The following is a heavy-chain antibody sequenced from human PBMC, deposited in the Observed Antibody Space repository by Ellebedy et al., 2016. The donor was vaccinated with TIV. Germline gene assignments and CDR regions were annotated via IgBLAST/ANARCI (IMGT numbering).Heavy chain of an antibody. Sequence: SETLSLTCAVSGGSISSGGYSWSWIRQPPGRGLEWIGYIYHGGATYYSRPLKRRATILIDSSKNQFSLRLTSVTAADTAVYYCARSHSSSDNDGFDIWGQGTKVTVYS. J-gene: IGHJ3*02. CDR3: ARSHSSSDNDGFDI. CDR1: GGSISSGGYS. V-gene: IGHV4-30-2*01. D-gene: IGHD6-6*01. CDR2: IYHGGAT.